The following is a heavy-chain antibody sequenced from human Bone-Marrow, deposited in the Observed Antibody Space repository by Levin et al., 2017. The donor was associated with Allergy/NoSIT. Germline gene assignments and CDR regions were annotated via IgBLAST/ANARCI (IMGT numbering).Heavy chain of an antibody. CDR2: ISYSETT. Sequence: SETLSLTCTVSGGSIDSYYWSWIRQSPGKGLEWLGYISYSETTNYNPSLEGRLTLLVDTPKSQLSLNLTSVTAAATAVYDCAGFKTERRRGNWFDHWGQGILVTVSS. CDR3: AGFKTERRRGNWFDH. V-gene: IGHV4-59*01. J-gene: IGHJ5*02. D-gene: IGHD1-1*01. CDR1: GGSIDSYY.